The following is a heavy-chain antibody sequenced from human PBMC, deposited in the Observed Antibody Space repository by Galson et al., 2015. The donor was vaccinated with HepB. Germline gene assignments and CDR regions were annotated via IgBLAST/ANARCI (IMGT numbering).Heavy chain of an antibody. J-gene: IGHJ4*02. Sequence: SLRLSCAASGFTFSSYSMNWVRQAPGKGLEWVSYISSSSSTIYYADSVKGRFTISRDNAKDSLYLQMNSLRAEDTAVYYCARDGLWFGGTHDYWGQGTLVTVSS. CDR1: GFTFSSYS. CDR3: ARDGLWFGGTHDY. CDR2: ISSSSSTI. V-gene: IGHV3-48*04. D-gene: IGHD3-10*01.